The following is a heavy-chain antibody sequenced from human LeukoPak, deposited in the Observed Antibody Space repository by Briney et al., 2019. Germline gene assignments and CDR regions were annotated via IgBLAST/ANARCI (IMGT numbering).Heavy chain of an antibody. J-gene: IGHJ4*02. CDR1: GGSISSGDYY. CDR3: ARAEDYYGSGSHFDY. D-gene: IGHD3-10*01. CDR2: IYYSGST. V-gene: IGHV4-30-4*08. Sequence: PSETLSLTCTVSGGSISSGDYYWSWIRQPPGKGLEWIGYIYYSGSTYYNPSLKSRVTILVDTSKNPFSLKLSSVTAADTAVYYCARAEDYYGSGSHFDYWGQGTLVTVSS.